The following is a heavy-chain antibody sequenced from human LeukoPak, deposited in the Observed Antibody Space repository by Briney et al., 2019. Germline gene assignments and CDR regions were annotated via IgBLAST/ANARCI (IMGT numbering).Heavy chain of an antibody. CDR3: AKAPDTSWYYFDY. CDR1: GFTFSSYA. V-gene: IGHV3-23*01. J-gene: IGHJ4*02. CDR2: ISGSGDST. D-gene: IGHD2-2*01. Sequence: QPGGSLRLSCAASGFTFSSYAMTWVRQAPGKGLEWVSCISGSGDSTYYADPVKGRFTISRDNSKNTLYLQMNSLRAEDTAVYYCAKAPDTSWYYFDYWGQGTLVTVSS.